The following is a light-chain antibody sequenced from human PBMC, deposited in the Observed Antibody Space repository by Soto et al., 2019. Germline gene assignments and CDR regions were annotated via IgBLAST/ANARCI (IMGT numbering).Light chain of an antibody. CDR1: SSDVGGYKY. CDR3: SSYTSRSTLV. CDR2: GVF. Sequence: QSALTQPASVSGSPGQSITISCLGTSSDVGGYKYVSWYQQHPGKAPRLIIFGVFYRPSGVSNRFSGSKSGNTASLTISGLQAEDEANYYCSSYTSRSTLVFGGGTKVTVL. V-gene: IGLV2-14*01. J-gene: IGLJ2*01.